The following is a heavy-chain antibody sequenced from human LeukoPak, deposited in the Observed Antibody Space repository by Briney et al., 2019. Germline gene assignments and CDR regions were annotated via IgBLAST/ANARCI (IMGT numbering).Heavy chain of an antibody. Sequence: ASVKVSCKATSHISWVRQAPGQGLEWMGWIGNYEGDTYYAQRFQGRVTVTTDTSTNTAYMELRGLRADDTAVYYCARDFWNFYDSSGYYRDFDSWGQGTLVTVSS. CDR3: ARDFWNFYDSSGYYRDFDS. J-gene: IGHJ5*01. CDR2: IGNYEGDT. D-gene: IGHD3-22*01. CDR1: TSH. V-gene: IGHV1-18*01.